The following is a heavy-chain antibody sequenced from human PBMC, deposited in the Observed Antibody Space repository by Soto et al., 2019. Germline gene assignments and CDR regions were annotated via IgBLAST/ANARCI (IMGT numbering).Heavy chain of an antibody. CDR3: ARDFDFLFDY. Sequence: QVQLVQSGAEVKEPGATVKVSCKASGYSFSKYGISWVRQAPGQGLEWLGWINVKDGHINYRRNFQGRLILTTDTSTTTAYMELRTLRFDDTAVYYCARDFDFLFDYSGQGTWVTVSS. CDR1: GYSFSKYG. CDR2: INVKDGHI. V-gene: IGHV1-18*01. J-gene: IGHJ4*02.